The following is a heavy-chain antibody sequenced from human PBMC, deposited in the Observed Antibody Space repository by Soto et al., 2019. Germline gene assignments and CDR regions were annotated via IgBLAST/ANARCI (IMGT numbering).Heavy chain of an antibody. D-gene: IGHD4-17*01. J-gene: IGHJ4*02. Sequence: PSETLSLTCTVSGGSISSYYWSWIRQPPGKGLEWIGYIYYSGSTNYNPSLKSRVTISIDTSNKHLSLHLSSVTAADTAVYYCARQKVSRFYGEVDFFDYWGRGTLVTVSS. CDR3: ARQKVSRFYGEVDFFDY. V-gene: IGHV4-59*08. CDR2: IYYSGST. CDR1: GGSISSYY.